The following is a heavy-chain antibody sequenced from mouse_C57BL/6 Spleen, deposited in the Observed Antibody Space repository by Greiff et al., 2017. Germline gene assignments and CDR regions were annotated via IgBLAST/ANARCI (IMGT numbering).Heavy chain of an antibody. D-gene: IGHD2-4*01. CDR1: GYSITSGYY. CDR3: AKRGGDYDDAMDY. Sequence: EVQLQQSGPGLVKPSQSLSLTCSVTGYSITSGYYWNWIRQFPGNKLEWMGYISYDGSNNYNPSLKNRISITRDTSKNQFFLKLNSVTTEDTATYYCAKRGGDYDDAMDYWGQGTSVTVSS. V-gene: IGHV3-6*01. CDR2: ISYDGSN. J-gene: IGHJ4*01.